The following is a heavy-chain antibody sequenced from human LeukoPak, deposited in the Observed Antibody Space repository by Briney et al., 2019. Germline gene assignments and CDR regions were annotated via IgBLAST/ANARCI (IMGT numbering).Heavy chain of an antibody. V-gene: IGHV3-7*01. J-gene: IGHJ3*02. CDR3: ARDTGAYCGGDCYTDAFDI. D-gene: IGHD2-21*02. CDR1: GFTFSSYW. Sequence: GGSLRLSCAASGFTFSSYWMSWVRQAPGKGLEWVANIKQDGSEKHYVDSVKGRFTISRDNAKNSLYLQMNSLRAEDTAVYYCARDTGAYCGGDCYTDAFDIWGQGTMVTVSS. CDR2: IKQDGSEK.